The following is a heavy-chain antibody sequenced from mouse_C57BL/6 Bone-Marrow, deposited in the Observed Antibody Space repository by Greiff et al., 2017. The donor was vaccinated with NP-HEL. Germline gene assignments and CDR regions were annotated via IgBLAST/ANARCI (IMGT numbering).Heavy chain of an antibody. CDR1: GYTFTSYW. Sequence: QVQLQQPGAELVRPGTSVKLSCKASGYTFTSYWMHWVKQRPGQGLEWIGVIDPSDSYTNYSQKFKGKATLTVDTSSSTAYMQLSSLTSEDSAVYYCARSDMTMDYWGQGTSVTVSS. J-gene: IGHJ4*01. CDR2: IDPSDSYT. V-gene: IGHV1-59*01. CDR3: ARSDMTMDY. D-gene: IGHD2-3*01.